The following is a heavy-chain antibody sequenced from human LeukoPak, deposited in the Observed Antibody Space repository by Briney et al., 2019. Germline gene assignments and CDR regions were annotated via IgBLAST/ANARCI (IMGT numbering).Heavy chain of an antibody. CDR2: IYHSGST. Sequence: PSETLSLTCAVYGGSFSGYYWSWIRQPPGKGLEWIGEIYHSGSTNYNPSLKSRVTISVDTSKNQFSLKLSSVTAADTAVYYCARSGGAFDIWGQGTMVTVSS. V-gene: IGHV4-34*01. J-gene: IGHJ3*02. CDR3: ARSGGAFDI. CDR1: GGSFSGYY. D-gene: IGHD6-25*01.